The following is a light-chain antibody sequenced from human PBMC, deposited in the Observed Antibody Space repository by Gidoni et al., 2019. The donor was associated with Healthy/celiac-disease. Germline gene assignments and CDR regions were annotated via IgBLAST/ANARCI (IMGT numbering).Light chain of an antibody. CDR3: NSRDSSGNHVV. V-gene: IGLV3-19*01. J-gene: IGLJ2*01. CDR1: SLRSYY. CDR2: GKN. Sequence: SSELTQDSAVSVALGQTVRITCQGDSLRSYYASWYQQKPGQDPVLVIYGKNNRPSGIPNRFSGSSSGNTASLTITGAQAEDEADYYCNSRDSSGNHVVFGGGTKLTVL.